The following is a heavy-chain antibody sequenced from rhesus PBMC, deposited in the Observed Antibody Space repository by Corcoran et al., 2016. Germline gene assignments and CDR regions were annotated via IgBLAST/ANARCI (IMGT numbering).Heavy chain of an antibody. Sequence: QVQLQESGPGLVKPSETLSLTCAVSGGSISGYWWGWIRQPPGKGREWIGCIGGSSGSTYYNPSLKSRVTISTDTSKNQFSLKLSSVTAADTAVYYCARENRIAAGRFDYWGQGVLVTVSS. D-gene: IGHD6-13*01. V-gene: IGHV4-165*01. CDR3: ARENRIAAGRFDY. CDR2: IGGSSGST. J-gene: IGHJ4*01. CDR1: GGSISGYW.